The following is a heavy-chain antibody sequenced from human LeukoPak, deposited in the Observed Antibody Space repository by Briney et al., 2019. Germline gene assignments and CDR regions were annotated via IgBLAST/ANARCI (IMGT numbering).Heavy chain of an antibody. V-gene: IGHV1-2*06. Sequence: ASVKVSCKASGYTFSGDYMHWVRQAPGQGLEWMGRINPNSGGTNYAQKFQGRVTMTRDTSISTAYMELSRLTSDDTAVYYCARGLATVTHNWFDPWGQGTLVTVSS. CDR3: ARGLATVTHNWFDP. CDR2: INPNSGGT. J-gene: IGHJ5*02. D-gene: IGHD4-17*01. CDR1: GYTFSGDY.